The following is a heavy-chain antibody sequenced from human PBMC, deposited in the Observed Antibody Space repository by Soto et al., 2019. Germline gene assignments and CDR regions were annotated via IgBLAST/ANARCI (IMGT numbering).Heavy chain of an antibody. CDR2: STTTGRNT. Sequence: EMQLLESGGGLVQPGGSLRLSCAASGFTFISYGMTWVRQAPGKGLVWVSGSTTTGRNTYYAESVKGRFTISRDTSKNVEDLQMNSLRADDTAVYYCERGAAAAGTDWFDAWGQGPLDIVSS. V-gene: IGHV3-23*01. CDR3: ERGAAAAGTDWFDA. J-gene: IGHJ5*02. D-gene: IGHD6-13*01. CDR1: GFTFISYG.